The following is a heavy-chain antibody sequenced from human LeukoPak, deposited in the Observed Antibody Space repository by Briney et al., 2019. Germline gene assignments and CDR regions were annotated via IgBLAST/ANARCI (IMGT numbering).Heavy chain of an antibody. CDR2: INHSGST. Sequence: PGGSLRLSCVVSGLTFSDYAMNWVRQPPGKGLEWIGEINHSGSTNYNPSLKSRVTISVDTSKNQFSLKLSSVTAADTAVYYCARRRGYYDSSGYYLSYFDYWGQGTLVTVSS. J-gene: IGHJ4*02. V-gene: IGHV4-34*01. CDR3: ARRRGYYDSSGYYLSYFDY. CDR1: GLTFSDYA. D-gene: IGHD3-22*01.